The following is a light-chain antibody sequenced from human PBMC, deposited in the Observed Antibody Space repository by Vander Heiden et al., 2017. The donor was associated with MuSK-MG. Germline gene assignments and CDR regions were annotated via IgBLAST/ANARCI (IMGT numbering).Light chain of an antibody. CDR1: QSVLYSSNNKNY. V-gene: IGKV4-1*01. CDR2: WAS. J-gene: IGKJ5*01. Sequence: DIVMTQSPDSLAVSLGERATINCKSSQSVLYSSNNKNYLAWYQQKPGQPPKLLIYWASTRESGVPDRFSGSGSGTDFTLTISSLQAEDVAVYYCQQYDSTPRITFDQGTRLEIK. CDR3: QQYDSTPRIT.